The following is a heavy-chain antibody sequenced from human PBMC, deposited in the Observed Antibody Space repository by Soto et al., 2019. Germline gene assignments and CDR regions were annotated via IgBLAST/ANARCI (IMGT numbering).Heavy chain of an antibody. CDR2: IWYDGSNK. CDR1: GFTFSSYG. Sequence: VGSLRLSCAASGFTFSSYGMHWVRQAPGKGLEWVAVIWYDGSNKYYADSVKGRFTISRDNSKNTLYLQMNSLRAEDTAVYYCARDRSTTDAFDIWGQGTMVTVSS. V-gene: IGHV3-33*01. CDR3: ARDRSTTDAFDI. D-gene: IGHD1-1*01. J-gene: IGHJ3*02.